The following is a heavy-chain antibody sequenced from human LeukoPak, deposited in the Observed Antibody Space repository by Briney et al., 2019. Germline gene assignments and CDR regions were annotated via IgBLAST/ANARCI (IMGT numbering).Heavy chain of an antibody. CDR2: INYSGDRT. CDR1: GFTFSSYA. CDR3: AKVLTSGSYYYFDY. J-gene: IGHJ4*02. Sequence: PGGSLRLSCAAAGFTFSSYAMSWVRQAPGKGLEWVSAINYSGDRTYYADSVKGRFTISRDSSKNTLNLQMNSLRAEDTAVYFCAKVLTSGSYYYFDYWGQGTLVTVSS. V-gene: IGHV3-23*01. D-gene: IGHD1-26*01.